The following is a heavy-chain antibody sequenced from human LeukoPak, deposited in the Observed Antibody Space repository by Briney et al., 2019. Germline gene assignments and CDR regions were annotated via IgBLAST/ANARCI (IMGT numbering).Heavy chain of an antibody. V-gene: IGHV3-23*01. CDR3: ARGPNFGGPPNYLDY. CDR2: ISGSGGST. D-gene: IGHD3-16*01. Sequence: PGGSLRLSCAASGFTFSSYAMSWVRQAPGKGLEWVSAISGSGGSTYYADSVKGRFTISRDNSKNTLYLQMNSLRAEDTAVYYCARGPNFGGPPNYLDYWGQGTLVTVSS. CDR1: GFTFSSYA. J-gene: IGHJ4*02.